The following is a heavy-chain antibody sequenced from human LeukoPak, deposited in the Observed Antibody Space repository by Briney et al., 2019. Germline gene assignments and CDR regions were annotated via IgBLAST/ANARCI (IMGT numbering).Heavy chain of an antibody. D-gene: IGHD2-15*01. CDR1: GGSISSYY. CDR3: ARDSAWSWFDP. V-gene: IGHV4-59*01. J-gene: IGHJ5*02. CDR2: IYYSGST. Sequence: SETLSLTCTVSGGSISSYYWSWIRQAPGKGLEWIGYIYYSGSTNYNPSLKSRVTISVDTSKNQFSLKLSSVTAADTAVYYCARDSAWSWFDPWGQGTLVTVSS.